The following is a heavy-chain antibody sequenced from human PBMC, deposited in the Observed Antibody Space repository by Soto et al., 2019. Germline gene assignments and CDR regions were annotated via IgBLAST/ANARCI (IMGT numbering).Heavy chain of an antibody. Sequence: ASVKVSCKASGYTFTSYDINWVRQATGQGLEWMRWINPNSGGTNYAQKFQGWVTMTRDTSISTAYMELNSLRAEDTAVYYCAKDSYNSGWPGALDYWGQGTLVTVSS. CDR2: INPNSGGT. J-gene: IGHJ4*02. V-gene: IGHV1-2*04. D-gene: IGHD6-19*01. CDR3: AKDSYNSGWPGALDY. CDR1: GYTFTSYD.